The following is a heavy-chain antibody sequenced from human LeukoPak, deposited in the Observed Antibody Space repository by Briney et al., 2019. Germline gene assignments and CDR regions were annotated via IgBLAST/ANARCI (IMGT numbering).Heavy chain of an antibody. CDR3: ARGWQLVRGGHDY. Sequence: GASVPVSFRASGYTFTSYYMHWVRPAPGQGGEGMGIINPSGGSTSYAQKFQGRVTITRDTSTSTVYMELSSLRSEDTAVYYCARGWQLVRGGHDYWGQGTLVTVSS. D-gene: IGHD6-13*01. V-gene: IGHV1-46*01. J-gene: IGHJ4*02. CDR2: INPSGGST. CDR1: GYTFTSYY.